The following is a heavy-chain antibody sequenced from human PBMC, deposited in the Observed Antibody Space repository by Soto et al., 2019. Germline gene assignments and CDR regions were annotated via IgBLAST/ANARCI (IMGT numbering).Heavy chain of an antibody. CDR2: IIPSLGKA. J-gene: IGHJ4*02. CDR1: GGTFHSYN. D-gene: IGHD3-9*01. Sequence: QVQLVQSGAEVKKPGSSVQVSCKASGGTFHSYNIIWVRQAPGQGLEWMGRIIPSLGKANYAQRFQGRVTITADKSTSTAYMDMSSLTPEDTAVSYYARSGTGWGYWGQGTLVTVSS. V-gene: IGHV1-69*02. CDR3: ARSGTGWGY.